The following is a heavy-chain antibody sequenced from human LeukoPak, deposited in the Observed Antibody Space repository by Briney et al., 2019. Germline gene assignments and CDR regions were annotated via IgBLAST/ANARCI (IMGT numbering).Heavy chain of an antibody. J-gene: IGHJ4*02. Sequence: PGGSLRLSCAASGFTVSSNYMSWVRQAPGKGLEWVANIKPDGSDKYYVDSVKGRFTVSRDNAKNSLYLQMNSLRAEDTAVYYCAKGGDHWGQGTLVTVSS. D-gene: IGHD3-16*01. V-gene: IGHV3-7*01. CDR1: GFTVSSNY. CDR3: AKGGDH. CDR2: IKPDGSDK.